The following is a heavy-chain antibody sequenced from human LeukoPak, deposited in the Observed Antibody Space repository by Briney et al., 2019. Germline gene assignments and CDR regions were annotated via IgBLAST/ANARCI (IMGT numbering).Heavy chain of an antibody. Sequence: SETLSLTCSVSGGSINGYHWSWIRQHPGKGLEWSGYIYYSGSTYYNPSLKSRVTISVDTSKNQFSLKLSSVTAADTAVYYCASGNYYDSSGRLNWFDPWGQGTLVTVSS. CDR2: IYYSGST. CDR3: ASGNYYDSSGRLNWFDP. J-gene: IGHJ5*02. CDR1: GGSINGYH. V-gene: IGHV4-31*03. D-gene: IGHD3-22*01.